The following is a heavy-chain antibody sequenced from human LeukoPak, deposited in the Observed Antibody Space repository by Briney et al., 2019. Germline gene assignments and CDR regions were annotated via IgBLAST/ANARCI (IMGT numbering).Heavy chain of an antibody. Sequence: SETLSLTCTVSGGSISSYYWSWIRQPPGKGLEWIGYIYYSGSTNYNPSLKSRVTISVDTSKNQFSLKLSSVTAADTAVYYCAREDFYDFWSGLDYWGQGTLVTVSS. CDR3: AREDFYDFWSGLDY. V-gene: IGHV4-59*01. D-gene: IGHD3-3*01. CDR2: IYYSGST. CDR1: GGSISSYY. J-gene: IGHJ4*02.